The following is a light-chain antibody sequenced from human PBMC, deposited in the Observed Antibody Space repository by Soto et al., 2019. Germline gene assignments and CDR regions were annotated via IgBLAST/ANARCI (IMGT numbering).Light chain of an antibody. Sequence: EIVLTQSPATRSLSPGERATLSCRASQSVSSYLAWYQQKPGQAPRLLIYDASNRATGIPARFSGSGSGTDFTLTISSLEPEDFAVYYCQQRSNWPTFGQGTKVDI. V-gene: IGKV3-11*01. CDR1: QSVSSY. CDR2: DAS. CDR3: QQRSNWPT. J-gene: IGKJ1*01.